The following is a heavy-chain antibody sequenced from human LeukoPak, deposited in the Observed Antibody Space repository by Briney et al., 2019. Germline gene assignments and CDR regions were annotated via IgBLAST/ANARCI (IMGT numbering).Heavy chain of an antibody. CDR2: IYYSGST. V-gene: IGHV4-39*01. D-gene: IGHD3-10*01. J-gene: IGHJ4*02. CDR3: ARGVYVLLWFGESLDYFDY. Sequence: SETLSLTCTVSGGSISSYYWGWIRQPPGKGLEWIGSIYYSGSTYYNPSLKSRVTISVDTSKNQFSLKLSSVTAADTAVYYCARGVYVLLWFGESLDYFDYWGQGTLVTVSS. CDR1: GGSISSYY.